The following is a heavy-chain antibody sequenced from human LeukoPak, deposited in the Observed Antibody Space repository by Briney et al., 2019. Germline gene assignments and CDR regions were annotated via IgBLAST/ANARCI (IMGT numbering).Heavy chain of an antibody. V-gene: IGHV3-33*01. D-gene: IGHD6-19*01. J-gene: IGHJ6*02. CDR3: ARGGRAVAGVRFYYNGMDV. CDR2: IWYDGSNK. Sequence: GGSLRLSCAASGFTFSSYGMHWVRQAPGKGLEWVAVIWYDGSNKYYADSVKGRFTISRDNAKKSLYLQMNSLRDEDTALYYCARGGRAVAGVRFYYNGMDVWGQGTTVTVSS. CDR1: GFTFSSYG.